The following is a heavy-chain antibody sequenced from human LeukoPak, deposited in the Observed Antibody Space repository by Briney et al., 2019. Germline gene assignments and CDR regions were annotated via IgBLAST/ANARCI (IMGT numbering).Heavy chain of an antibody. Sequence: SETLSLTCTVSGGSISNYCWSWIRQPPGKGLEWIGYIYYSGSTNYNPSLKSRVTISVDTSKNQFSLKLSSVTAADTAVYYCARHISTDYFDYWGQGTLVTVSS. D-gene: IGHD2-2*01. CDR1: GGSISNYC. CDR3: ARHISTDYFDY. J-gene: IGHJ4*02. V-gene: IGHV4-59*08. CDR2: IYYSGST.